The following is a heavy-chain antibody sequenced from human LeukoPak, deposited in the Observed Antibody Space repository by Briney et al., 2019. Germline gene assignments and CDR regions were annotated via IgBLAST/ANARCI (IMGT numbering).Heavy chain of an antibody. CDR1: GFTFDDYG. V-gene: IGHV3-20*01. Sequence: PGGSLRLSCAASGFTFDDYGMSWVRQAPGKGLEWVSGINWNGGSTGYADSVKGRFTIPRDNAKNSLYLQMNSLRAEDTALYHCARNSGYQNLDAFDIWGQGTMVTVSS. D-gene: IGHD3-22*01. CDR3: ARNSGYQNLDAFDI. J-gene: IGHJ3*02. CDR2: INWNGGST.